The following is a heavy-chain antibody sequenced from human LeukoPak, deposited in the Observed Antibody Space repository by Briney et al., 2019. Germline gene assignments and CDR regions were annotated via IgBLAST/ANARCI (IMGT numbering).Heavy chain of an antibody. D-gene: IGHD3-10*01. CDR1: GITFGYYA. CDR2: IRYDGVNK. Sequence: PGGSLRLSCAAPGITFGYYAMHWVRQAPGKRLEWLAYIRYDGVNKYYAESVKGRFVISRYNSKNTLSLQMNSLTDEDTAVYYCAKGGLQGTNYFDYWGQGTLVTVSS. V-gene: IGHV3-30*02. J-gene: IGHJ4*02. CDR3: AKGGLQGTNYFDY.